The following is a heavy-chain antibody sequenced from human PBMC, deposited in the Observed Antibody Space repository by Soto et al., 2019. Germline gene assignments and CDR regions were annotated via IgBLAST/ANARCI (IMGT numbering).Heavy chain of an antibody. J-gene: IGHJ3*01. D-gene: IGHD6-25*01. CDR3: ARRGIDTMSGFDALDV. Sequence: EVLLVESGGGLVQPGGSLRLSCTTSGFTFSTYDMHWVRKVTGKGLEWVSGIVVAGDTYYPDSVKSRFTISRENAKNSLYLQMDSLRVEDTAVYYCARRGIDTMSGFDALDVWGLGTKVTVSS. CDR2: IVVAGDT. CDR1: GFTFSTYD. V-gene: IGHV3-13*01.